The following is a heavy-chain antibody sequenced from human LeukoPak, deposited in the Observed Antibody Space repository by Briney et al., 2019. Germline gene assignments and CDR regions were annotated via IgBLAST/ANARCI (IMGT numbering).Heavy chain of an antibody. CDR1: GFTFDDYA. CDR2: ISWNSGSI. J-gene: IGHJ4*02. Sequence: GRSLRLSCAASGFTFDDYAMHWVRQAPGKGLEWVSGISWNSGSIGYADSVKGRFTISRDNAKNSLYLQMNSLRAEDMASYYCAKVARSYSSSWIFDYWGQGTLVTVSS. CDR3: AKVARSYSSSWIFDY. V-gene: IGHV3-9*03. D-gene: IGHD6-13*01.